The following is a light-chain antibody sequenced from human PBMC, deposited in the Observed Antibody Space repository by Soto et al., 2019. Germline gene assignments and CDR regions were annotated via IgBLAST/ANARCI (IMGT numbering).Light chain of an antibody. Sequence: DIVLTQSPATLSLSPGDRATLSCRPSDSVSNYVAWYQQKPGQAPRLIIYDASKRATGTPARFNCSGSGTDFSLTISSLEPEDFAVYHCQHRNLFGGGTTGEIK. J-gene: IGKJ4*01. CDR2: DAS. V-gene: IGKV3-11*01. CDR3: QHRNL. CDR1: DSVSNY.